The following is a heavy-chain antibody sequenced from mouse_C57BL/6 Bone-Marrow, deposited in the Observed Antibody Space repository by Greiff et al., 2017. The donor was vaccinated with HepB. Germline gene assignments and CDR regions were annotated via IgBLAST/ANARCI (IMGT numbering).Heavy chain of an antibody. J-gene: IGHJ2*01. CDR3: ARCGTCYFDY. CDR1: GYAFSSSW. Sequence: VQLQQSGPELVKPGASVKISCKASGYAFSSSWMNWVKQRPGKGLEWIGRIYPGDGDTNYNGKFKGKATLTADKSSSTAYMQLSSLTSEDSAVYFCARCGTCYFDYWGQGTTLTVSS. D-gene: IGHD4-1*01. CDR2: IYPGDGDT. V-gene: IGHV1-82*01.